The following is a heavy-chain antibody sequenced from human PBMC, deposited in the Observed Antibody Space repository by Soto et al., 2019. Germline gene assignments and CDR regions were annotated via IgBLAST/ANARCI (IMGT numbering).Heavy chain of an antibody. CDR2: ISSSGSFI. CDR1: GFSLSDYS. J-gene: IGHJ4*02. D-gene: IGHD1-26*01. Sequence: DVQLVESGGGLVKPGGSLRLSCAASGFSLSDYSMNWIRRAQGKGLEWVASISSSGSFIHYAESMKGRFTISRDNAKNSLYLQMNSLSAEDTAVYYCAGSSDDGRDNWGQGTLVTVSS. V-gene: IGHV3-21*01. CDR3: AGSSDDGRDN.